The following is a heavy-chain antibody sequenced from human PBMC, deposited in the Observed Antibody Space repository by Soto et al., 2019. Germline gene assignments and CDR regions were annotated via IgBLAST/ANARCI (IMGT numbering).Heavy chain of an antibody. Sequence: GGSLRLSCAPSGFSFGSYALSWVRQAPGKGLERVSTISGSDGKTFYADAVKGRFSISRDTSQNTLYLQMNSLRADDTAIYYCARWSYLDYWGQGTRVTFSS. CDR1: GFSFGSYA. J-gene: IGHJ4*02. V-gene: IGHV3-23*01. CDR3: ARWSYLDY. D-gene: IGHD3-3*01. CDR2: ISGSDGKT.